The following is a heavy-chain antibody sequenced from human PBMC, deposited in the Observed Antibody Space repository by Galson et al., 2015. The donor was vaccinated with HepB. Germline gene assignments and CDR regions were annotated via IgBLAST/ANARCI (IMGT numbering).Heavy chain of an antibody. CDR3: ARFGYYDTSGYWSDGMDV. D-gene: IGHD3-22*01. V-gene: IGHV3-11*01. CDR2: ITNSGTTI. Sequence: SLRLSCAASGFGFSDYYMTWIRQAPGKGLEWVSYITNSGTTIYYADSVKGRFTISRDNAKNSLYPQMNSLRAEDAAVYYCARFGYYDTSGYWSDGMDVWGQGTTVTVSS. J-gene: IGHJ6*02. CDR1: GFGFSDYY.